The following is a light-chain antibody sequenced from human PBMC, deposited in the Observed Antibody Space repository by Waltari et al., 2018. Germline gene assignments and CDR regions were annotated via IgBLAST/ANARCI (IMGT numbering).Light chain of an antibody. V-gene: IGLV2-8*01. CDR1: SSDIGGYNY. CDR2: EVT. Sequence: QSALTQPPSASGSPGQSVTISCTGTSSDIGGYNYVSWYQQHPGKAPKLMIYEVTKRPSGVPDRFSASKSGNTASLTVSGLQAEDEADYYCSSFAGSTNWVFGGGTKLTVL. J-gene: IGLJ3*02. CDR3: SSFAGSTNWV.